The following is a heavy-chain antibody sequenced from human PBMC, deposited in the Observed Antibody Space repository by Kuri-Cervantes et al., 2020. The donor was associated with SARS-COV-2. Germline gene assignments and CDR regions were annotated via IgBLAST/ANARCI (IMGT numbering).Heavy chain of an antibody. CDR3: ARDYSSSWYKTFDY. D-gene: IGHD6-13*01. Sequence: GGSLRLSCAASGFTFSSYGMHWVRQAPGKGLEWVAVISYDGSNKYYADSVKGRFTISRDNSKNTLYLQMNSLRAEDTAVYYCARDYSSSWYKTFDYWGQGTPVTVSS. V-gene: IGHV3-30*03. CDR1: GFTFSSYG. J-gene: IGHJ4*02. CDR2: ISYDGSNK.